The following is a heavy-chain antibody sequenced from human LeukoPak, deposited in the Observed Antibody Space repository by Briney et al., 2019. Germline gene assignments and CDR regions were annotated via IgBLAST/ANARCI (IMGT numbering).Heavy chain of an antibody. CDR1: GFTFSDHF. Sequence: GGSLRLSCAASGFTFSDHFMDCVRQAPGKGLEWVSRINSDGSSTNYADSVKGRFTISRDNSKNTLYLQMSSLRAEDTAVYYCVPLPIAVAGTHLLDYWGQGTLVTVSS. V-gene: IGHV3-74*01. J-gene: IGHJ4*02. CDR2: INSDGSST. D-gene: IGHD6-19*01. CDR3: VPLPIAVAGTHLLDY.